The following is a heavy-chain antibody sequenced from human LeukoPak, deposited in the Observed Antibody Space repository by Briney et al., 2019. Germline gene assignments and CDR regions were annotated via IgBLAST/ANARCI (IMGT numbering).Heavy chain of an antibody. D-gene: IGHD4-11*01. V-gene: IGHV1-18*01. CDR1: GYTFTRYG. CDR3: ARGARGYSNQISFDY. J-gene: IGHJ4*02. CDR2: ISAYNGNT. Sequence: ASVKVSCKASGYTFTRYGISWVRQAPGQGLEWMGWISAYNGNTNYAQKLQGRVTMTTDTSTSTAYMELRSLRSDDTAVYYCARGARGYSNQISFDYWGQGTLVTVSS.